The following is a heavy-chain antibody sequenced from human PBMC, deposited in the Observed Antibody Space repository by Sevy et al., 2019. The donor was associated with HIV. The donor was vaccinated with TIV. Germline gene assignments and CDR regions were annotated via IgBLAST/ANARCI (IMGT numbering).Heavy chain of an antibody. J-gene: IGHJ4*02. Sequence: GGSLRLSCVASGFTFRTYGIHWVRQAPGKGLEWVASISNSGTNIYYSDSVRGRFTISRDTAKNSLYLQMNSLRAEDTAVYYCARDLPPSATTVAHFDYWGQGTLVTVSS. V-gene: IGHV3-48*04. CDR3: ARDLPPSATTVAHFDY. CDR1: GFTFRTYG. CDR2: ISNSGTNI. D-gene: IGHD4-17*01.